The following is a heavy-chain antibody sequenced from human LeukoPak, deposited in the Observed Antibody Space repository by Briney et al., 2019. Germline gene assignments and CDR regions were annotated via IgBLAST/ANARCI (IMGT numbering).Heavy chain of an antibody. D-gene: IGHD5-18*01. Sequence: GGSLRLSCAASGFTLSSYWMSWVRQAPGKGLEWVANIKQDGSEKYYVDSVKGRFTISRDNAKNSLYLQMNDLRVEDTAVYYCARTARHLDYWGQGTLVTVSS. CDR2: IKQDGSEK. J-gene: IGHJ4*02. V-gene: IGHV3-7*01. CDR1: GFTLSSYW. CDR3: ARTARHLDY.